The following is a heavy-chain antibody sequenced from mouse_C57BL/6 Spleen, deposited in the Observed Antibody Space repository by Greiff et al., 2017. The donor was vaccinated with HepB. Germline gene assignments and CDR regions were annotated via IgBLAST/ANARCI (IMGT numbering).Heavy chain of an antibody. J-gene: IGHJ2*01. V-gene: IGHV1-64*01. CDR3: ANYYGTYFDY. CDR1: GYTFTSYW. D-gene: IGHD1-1*01. CDR2: IHPNSGST. Sequence: VQLQQPGAELVKPGASVKLSCKASGYTFTSYWMHWVKQRPGQGLEWIGMIHPNSGSTNYNEKCKSKATLTVDKSSSTAYMQLSSLTSEDSAVYYCANYYGTYFDYWGQGTTLTVSS.